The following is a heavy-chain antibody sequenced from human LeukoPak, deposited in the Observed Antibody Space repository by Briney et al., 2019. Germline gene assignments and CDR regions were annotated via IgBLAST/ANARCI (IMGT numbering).Heavy chain of an antibody. CDR2: INHSGST. Sequence: PSETLSLTCAVYGGSFSGYYWSWIRQPPGKGLEWIGEINHSGSTNYNPSLKSRVTISVDTSKNQFSLKLSSVTAADTAVYYCARDSRYCSSTSCYTPNWYFDLWGRGTLVTVSS. V-gene: IGHV4-34*01. J-gene: IGHJ2*01. CDR3: ARDSRYCSSTSCYTPNWYFDL. CDR1: GGSFSGYY. D-gene: IGHD2-2*02.